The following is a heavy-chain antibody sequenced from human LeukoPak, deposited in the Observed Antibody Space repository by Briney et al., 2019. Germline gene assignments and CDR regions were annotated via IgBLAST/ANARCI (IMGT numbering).Heavy chain of an antibody. J-gene: IGHJ4*02. D-gene: IGHD3-3*01. V-gene: IGHV4-39*07. CDR1: GDSISDSKYF. Sequence: SETLSLTCTVFGDSISDSKYFWGWIRQPPGKGLEWIGNFYSGGSTYYNPSLKSRVAISEDTSGKQFSLRLGSVAAADTAVYFCARVGSGLNLYYFDYWGQGILVTVSS. CDR2: FYSGGST. CDR3: ARVGSGLNLYYFDY.